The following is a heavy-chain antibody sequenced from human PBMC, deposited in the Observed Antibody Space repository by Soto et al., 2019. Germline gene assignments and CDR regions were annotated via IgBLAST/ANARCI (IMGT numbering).Heavy chain of an antibody. D-gene: IGHD2-2*01. Sequence: GGSLRLSCLASGFTFSIYSMNWVRQAPGKGLEWVSYISSSSSTIYYADSVKGRFTISRDNAKNSLYLQMNSLRAEDTAVYYCASQNFCTSSSCLNWGQGTLVTVSS. CDR2: ISSSSSTI. CDR1: GFTFSIYS. J-gene: IGHJ4*02. V-gene: IGHV3-48*01. CDR3: ASQNFCTSSSCLN.